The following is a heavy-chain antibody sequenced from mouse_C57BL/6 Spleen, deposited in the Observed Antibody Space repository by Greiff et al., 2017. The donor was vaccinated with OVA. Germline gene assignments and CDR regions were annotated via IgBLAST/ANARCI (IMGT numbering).Heavy chain of an antibody. CDR1: GYSITSGYY. D-gene: IGHD2-5*01. CDR3: AIYSNDWFAY. J-gene: IGHJ3*01. CDR2: IRYDGSN. Sequence: ESGPGLVKPSQSLSLTCSVTGYSITSGYYWNWIRQFPGNKLEWMGYIRYDGSNNYNPSLKNRISITRDTSKNQFFLKLNSVTTEDTATYYCAIYSNDWFAYWGQGTLVTVSA. V-gene: IGHV3-6*01.